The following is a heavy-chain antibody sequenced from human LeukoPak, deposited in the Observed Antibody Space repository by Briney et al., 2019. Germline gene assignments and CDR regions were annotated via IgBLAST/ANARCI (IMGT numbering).Heavy chain of an antibody. CDR1: GFTFSSYW. V-gene: IGHV3-74*01. CDR3: ARVRGYCSSTSCSNWFDH. D-gene: IGHD2-2*01. J-gene: IGHJ5*02. CDR2: INTDGSST. Sequence: GGSLRLSCAASGFTFSSYWMHWVRQAPGKGLVWVSRINTDGSSTSYADSVKGRFTISRDNAKNTLYLQMNSLRAEDTAVYYCARVRGYCSSTSCSNWFDHWAQGTLVTVSS.